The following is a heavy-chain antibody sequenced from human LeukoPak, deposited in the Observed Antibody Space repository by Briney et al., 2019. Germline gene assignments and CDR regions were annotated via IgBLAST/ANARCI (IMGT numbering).Heavy chain of an antibody. Sequence: PGGSLRLSCAASGFTFSNYYMSWIRQAPGKGLEWVSYISSNSSTIYYADSVKGRFTISRDNAKNSLYLQMNSLRAEDTAVYYCARVGTAAHKYLWFQASGKGTHGTV. J-gene: IGHJ5*02. CDR2: ISSNSSTI. CDR1: GFTFSNYY. V-gene: IGHV3-11*04. D-gene: IGHD6-13*01. CDR3: ARVGTAAHKYLWFQA.